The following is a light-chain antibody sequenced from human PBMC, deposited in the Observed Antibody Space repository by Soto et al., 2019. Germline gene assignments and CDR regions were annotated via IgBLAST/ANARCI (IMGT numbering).Light chain of an antibody. J-gene: IGKJ4*01. CDR3: QQYYSTPLI. CDR1: QSVLYSSINKNY. Sequence: IVTTQSPDSLAVTMGERATINCKSSQSVLYSSINKNYLTWYQQKPGQPPKLLIYWASTRESGVPDRFSGSGSGTDFTLTISSLQAEDVAVYYCQQYYSTPLIFGGGTKVEIK. CDR2: WAS. V-gene: IGKV4-1*01.